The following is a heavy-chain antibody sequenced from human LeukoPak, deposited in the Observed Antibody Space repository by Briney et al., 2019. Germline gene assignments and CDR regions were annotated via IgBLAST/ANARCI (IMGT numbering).Heavy chain of an antibody. CDR2: ISGSGGST. D-gene: IGHD2-2*01. CDR1: GFTFSSYA. Sequence: QPGGSLRLSCAASGFTFSSYAMSWVRQAPGKGLEWVSAISGSGGSTYYADSVKGRFTISRDNSKNTLYLQTNSLRAEDTAVYYCAKFYCSSTSCYLGYWGQGTLVTVSS. V-gene: IGHV3-23*01. J-gene: IGHJ4*02. CDR3: AKFYCSSTSCYLGY.